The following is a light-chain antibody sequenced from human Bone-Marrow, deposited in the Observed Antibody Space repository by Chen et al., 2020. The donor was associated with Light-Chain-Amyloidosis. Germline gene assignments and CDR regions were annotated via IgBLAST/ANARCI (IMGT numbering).Light chain of an antibody. CDR1: NIGSTS. V-gene: IGLV3-21*02. CDR3: QVWDRSSDRPV. Sequence: SYVLTQPSSVSVAPGQTATIACGGNNIGSTSVHWYQQTPGQAPLLVVYDDSDRPSGLPERLSGSKSGNTATLTISRVEAGDEADYYCQVWDRSSDRPVFGGGTKLTVL. J-gene: IGLJ3*02. CDR2: DDS.